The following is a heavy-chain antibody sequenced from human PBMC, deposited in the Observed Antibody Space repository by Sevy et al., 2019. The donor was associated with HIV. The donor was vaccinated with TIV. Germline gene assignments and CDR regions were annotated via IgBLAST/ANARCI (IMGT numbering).Heavy chain of an antibody. Sequence: GGSLSLPCAASGFSFRSYSRNWVRQAPGKGLEWVSYIHSSSTTYYADSVKGRFIISRDIAKNSLYLQMNSLRDEDTAVYYCARVRDEWGPEGMDVWGQGTTVTVSS. CDR1: GFSFRSYS. V-gene: IGHV3-48*02. CDR3: ARVRDEWGPEGMDV. CDR2: IHSSSTT. D-gene: IGHD3-10*01. J-gene: IGHJ6*02.